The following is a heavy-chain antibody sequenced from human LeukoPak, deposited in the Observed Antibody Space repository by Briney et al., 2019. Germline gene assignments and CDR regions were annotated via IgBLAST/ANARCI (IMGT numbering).Heavy chain of an antibody. D-gene: IGHD1-7*01. CDR3: ARKGTPGDAFDI. CDR2: ISSSGSTI. V-gene: IGHV3-48*03. J-gene: IGHJ3*02. Sequence: GGSLRLSCAASGFTFSSYEMNWVRQAPGKGLEWVSYISSSGSTIYYADSVKGRFTISRDNAKNSQYLQMNSLRAEDTAVYYCARKGTPGDAFDIWGQGTMVTVSS. CDR1: GFTFSSYE.